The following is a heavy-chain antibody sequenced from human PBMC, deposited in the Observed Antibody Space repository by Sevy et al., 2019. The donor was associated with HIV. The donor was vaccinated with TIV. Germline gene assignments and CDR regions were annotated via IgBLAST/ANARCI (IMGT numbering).Heavy chain of an antibody. J-gene: IGHJ4*02. Sequence: GGFLRLSCAASGFTFSKYSMSWVRQPPGKRLEWVSTLSFGCGEINYADSVKGQFTISRDNSKSSVYLQMNNLRPEDTAVYYCAREGCTKPHDYWGQGTLVTVSS. CDR2: LSFGCGEI. CDR3: AREGCTKPHDY. V-gene: IGHV3-23*01. CDR1: GFTFSKYS. D-gene: IGHD2-8*01.